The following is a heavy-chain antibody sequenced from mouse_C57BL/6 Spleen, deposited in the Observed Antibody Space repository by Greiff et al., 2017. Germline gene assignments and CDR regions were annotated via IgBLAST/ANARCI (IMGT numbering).Heavy chain of an antibody. V-gene: IGHV1-81*01. D-gene: IGHD2-3*01. J-gene: IGHJ2*01. Sequence: QVQLKQSGAELARPGASVKLSCKASGYTFTSYGISWVKQRTGQGLEWIGEIYPRSGNTYYNEKFKGKATLTADKSSSTAYMELRSLTSEDSAVYFCAREGYDGYPDYWGQGTTLTVSS. CDR1: GYTFTSYG. CDR2: IYPRSGNT. CDR3: AREGYDGYPDY.